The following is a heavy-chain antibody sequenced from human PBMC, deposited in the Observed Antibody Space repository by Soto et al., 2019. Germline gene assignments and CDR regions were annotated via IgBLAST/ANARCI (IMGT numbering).Heavy chain of an antibody. D-gene: IGHD5-18*01. Sequence: GGSLRLSCAASGFTFRSYWMQWVRQAPGKGLVWVSGISGSCGSTYYADSVKGRFTISRDNSKNTLYLQMNSLRAEDTAVYYFAKDSFGGYSYGTRNYFDYWGQGTLVTVSS. J-gene: IGHJ4*02. CDR1: GFTFRSYW. CDR2: ISGSCGST. V-gene: IGHV3-23*01. CDR3: AKDSFGGYSYGTRNYFDY.